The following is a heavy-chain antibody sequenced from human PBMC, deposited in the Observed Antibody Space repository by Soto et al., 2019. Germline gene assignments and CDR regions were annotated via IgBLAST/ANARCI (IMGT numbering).Heavy chain of an antibody. D-gene: IGHD3-16*01. CDR3: ARMATFGSLNWFDP. Sequence: ASVKVCWEASGESFGNSDVRWVRHATGQGLEWMGWMNPGSGDTGYAQKFQGRVTMTRDISTATAYMELSSLRSDDTATYYCARMATFGSLNWFDPWGQGTLVTVSS. CDR1: GESFGNSD. J-gene: IGHJ5*02. V-gene: IGHV1-8*01. CDR2: MNPGSGDT.